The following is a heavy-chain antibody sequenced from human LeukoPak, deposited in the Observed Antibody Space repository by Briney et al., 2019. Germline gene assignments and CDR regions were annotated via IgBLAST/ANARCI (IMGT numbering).Heavy chain of an antibody. Sequence: GGSLRLSCAASGFTFSSYGVSWVRQAPGEGLESVSAISGSGGSTYYAYSVKGRFTISRDNSKNTLYLQMNSLRAEDTAVYYCAKVPSSGWYDGDYWGQGTLVTVSS. CDR2: ISGSGGST. J-gene: IGHJ4*02. CDR1: GFTFSSYG. CDR3: AKVPSSGWYDGDY. V-gene: IGHV3-23*01. D-gene: IGHD6-19*01.